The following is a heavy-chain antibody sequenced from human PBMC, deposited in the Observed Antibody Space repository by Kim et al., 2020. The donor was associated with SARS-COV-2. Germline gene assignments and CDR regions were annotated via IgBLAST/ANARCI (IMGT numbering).Heavy chain of an antibody. J-gene: IGHJ4*02. V-gene: IGHV4-30-2*04. CDR3: ARGVEH. Sequence: YDSGDAFYNPSLKSRVSISVDTSKNHFSLKVTSVSAADTAVYYCARGVEHWGQGTLVTVSS. CDR2: YDSGDA.